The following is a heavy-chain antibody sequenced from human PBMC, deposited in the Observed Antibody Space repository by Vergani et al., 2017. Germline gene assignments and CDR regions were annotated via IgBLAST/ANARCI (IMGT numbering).Heavy chain of an antibody. V-gene: IGHV4-39*01. CDR1: GGSIPSSSYY. Sequence: QLHLQESGPGLVKPSETLSLTCTVSGGSIPSSSYYWGWIRPPPGKGLEWIGNIYHSGGAYYNPSLKGRVTISVDTSKNQFSLEVTSVTAADTAIYFCARTESFILRYFHWALWGQGTLVTVSS. D-gene: IGHD3-9*01. J-gene: IGHJ4*02. CDR3: ARTESFILRYFHWAL. CDR2: IYHSGGA.